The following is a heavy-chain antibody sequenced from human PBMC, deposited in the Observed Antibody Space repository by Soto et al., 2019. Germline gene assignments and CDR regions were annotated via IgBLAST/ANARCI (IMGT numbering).Heavy chain of an antibody. J-gene: IGHJ6*02. V-gene: IGHV3-7*03. CDR3: ARDVLIAVAGMVNYYYYYGMDV. D-gene: IGHD6-19*01. CDR2: IKQDGSEK. Sequence: GGSLRLSCAASGFTFSSYWMSWVRQAPGKGLEWVANIKQDGSEKYYVDSVKGRFTISRDNAKNSLYLQMNSLRAEDTAVYYCARDVLIAVAGMVNYYYYYGMDVWGQGTTVTVSS. CDR1: GFTFSSYW.